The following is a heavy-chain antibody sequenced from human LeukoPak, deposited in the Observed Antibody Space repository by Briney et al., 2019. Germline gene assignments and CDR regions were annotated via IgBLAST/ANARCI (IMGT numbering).Heavy chain of an antibody. J-gene: IGHJ3*02. CDR3: AGTYYDPTGYYHAFDI. Sequence: SETLSLTCTVSGGSISDYSWNWIRQPAGKGLEWIGRIYTSGSTNYNPSLKSRVTMSVDTSKNQFSLKLSSVTAADTAAYYCAGTYYDPTGYYHAFDIWGQGTMVTVSS. V-gene: IGHV4-4*07. CDR1: GGSISDYS. CDR2: IYTSGST. D-gene: IGHD3-22*01.